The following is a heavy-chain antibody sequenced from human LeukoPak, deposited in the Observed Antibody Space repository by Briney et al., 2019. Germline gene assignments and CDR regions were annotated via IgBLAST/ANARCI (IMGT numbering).Heavy chain of an antibody. Sequence: ASVKVSCKASGYTFTHSYMHWVRQAPGQGREWMGIINPGGDSTSYAQKFQGRVTMTRDTSTSTVYMELSSLRSEDTALYYCARTTEGTKFDYWDQGTLVTVSS. J-gene: IGHJ4*02. CDR2: INPGGDST. D-gene: IGHD2-8*01. CDR3: ARTTEGTKFDY. V-gene: IGHV1-46*01. CDR1: GYTFTHSY.